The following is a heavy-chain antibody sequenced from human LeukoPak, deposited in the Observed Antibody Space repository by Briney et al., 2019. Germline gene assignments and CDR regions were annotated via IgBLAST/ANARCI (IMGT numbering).Heavy chain of an antibody. CDR3: ARPSSSGWKAFDY. J-gene: IGHJ4*02. CDR1: GYSFTNYW. CDR2: IYPGDSDT. D-gene: IGHD6-19*01. V-gene: IGHV5-51*01. Sequence: KPGESLKVSCKGSGYSFTNYWIAWVRQMPGKGLEWMGIIYPGDSDTRYSPSFQGQVTISADKSISTAYLQWSSLKASDTAIYYCARPSSSGWKAFDYWGQGTLVTVSS.